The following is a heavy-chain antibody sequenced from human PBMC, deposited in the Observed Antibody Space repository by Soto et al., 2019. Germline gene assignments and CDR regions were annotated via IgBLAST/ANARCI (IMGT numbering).Heavy chain of an antibody. Sequence: EVHLVESGGGLVQPGGSLRVSCAASGFTFSNYAMNWVRQAPGKGLEWVSYISIGSGSIFYADSVKGRFTISRDDAKNSLYQQMNTLRDVDTAVYYCVRDDRWAFDFWGQGTMVTVSS. CDR3: VRDDRWAFDF. CDR1: GFTFSNYA. V-gene: IGHV3-48*02. J-gene: IGHJ3*01. D-gene: IGHD3-22*01. CDR2: ISIGSGSI.